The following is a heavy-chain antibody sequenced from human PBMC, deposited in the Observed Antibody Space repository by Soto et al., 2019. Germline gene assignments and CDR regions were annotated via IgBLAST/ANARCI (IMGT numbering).Heavy chain of an antibody. J-gene: IGHJ4*02. Sequence: SETLSLTCTVSGGSISSSSYYWGWIRQPPGKGLEWIGSIYYSGSTYYNPSLKSRVTISGDTSKNQFSLKLSSVTAADTAVYYCARYYYGSGSYFDYWGQGTLVTVSS. V-gene: IGHV4-39*01. CDR3: ARYYYGSGSYFDY. CDR2: IYYSGST. D-gene: IGHD3-10*01. CDR1: GGSISSSSYY.